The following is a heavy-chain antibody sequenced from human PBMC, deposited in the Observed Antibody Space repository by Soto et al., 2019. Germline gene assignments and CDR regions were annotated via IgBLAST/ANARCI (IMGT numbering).Heavy chain of an antibody. CDR2: IIPILGIA. D-gene: IGHD6-13*01. V-gene: IGHV1-69*04. J-gene: IGHJ4*02. CDR1: GGTFSSYT. Sequence: SVKVSCKASGGTFSSYTISWVRQAPGQGLEWMGRIIPILGIANYAQKFQGRVTITADKSTSTAYMELSSLRSEDTAVYYCARDYSSSWYLCLLATSNFDYWGQGTLVTVSS. CDR3: ARDYSSSWYLCLLATSNFDY.